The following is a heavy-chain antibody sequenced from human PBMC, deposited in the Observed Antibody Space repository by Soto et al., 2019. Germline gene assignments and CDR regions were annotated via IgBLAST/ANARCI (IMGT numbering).Heavy chain of an antibody. CDR2: IIPIFGTA. J-gene: IGHJ3*02. D-gene: IGHD1-26*01. CDR1: GGTFSSYA. Sequence: QVQLVQSGAEVKKPGSSVKVSCKASGGTFSSYAISWVRQAPGQGLEWMGGIIPIFGTANYAQKFQGRVTITADEFXSTAYMELSSLRSEDTAVYYCARGLVVGSPDAFDIWGQGTMVTVSS. CDR3: ARGLVVGSPDAFDI. V-gene: IGHV1-69*12.